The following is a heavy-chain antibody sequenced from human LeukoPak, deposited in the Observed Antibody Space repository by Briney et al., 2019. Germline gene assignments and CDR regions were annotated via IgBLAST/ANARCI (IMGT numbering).Heavy chain of an antibody. J-gene: IGHJ2*01. CDR3: ARLGYNDYVARYFDL. V-gene: IGHV4-59*08. CDR1: GGSISSYY. Sequence: SETLSLTCTVSGGSISSYYWSWIRQPPGKGLEWIGYIYYSGSTNYNPSLKSRVTISVDTSKNEFSLKLTSVTAADTAVYYCARLGYNDYVARYFDLWGRGTLVTVSS. CDR2: IYYSGST. D-gene: IGHD5-24*01.